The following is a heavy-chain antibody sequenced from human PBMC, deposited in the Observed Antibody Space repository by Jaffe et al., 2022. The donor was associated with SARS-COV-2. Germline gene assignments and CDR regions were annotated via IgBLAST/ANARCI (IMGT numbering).Heavy chain of an antibody. CDR2: ISSSSSTI. J-gene: IGHJ5*02. Sequence: EVQLVESGGGLVQPGGSLRLSCAASGFTFSSYSMNWVRQAPGKGLEWVSYISSSSSTIYYADSVKGRFTISRDNAKNSLYLQMNSLRDEDTAVYYCARGLVDTAMVTKFDPWGQGTLVTVSS. D-gene: IGHD5-18*01. CDR1: GFTFSSYS. V-gene: IGHV3-48*02. CDR3: ARGLVDTAMVTKFDP.